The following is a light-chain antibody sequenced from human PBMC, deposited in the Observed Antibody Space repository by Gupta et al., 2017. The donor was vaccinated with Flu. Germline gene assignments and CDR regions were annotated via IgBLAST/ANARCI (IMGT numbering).Light chain of an antibody. Sequence: DIQMTQSPSSLSASMGDRVTITCRASQTISTYLNWYRQKPGEAPKLLIYAASILQSGVPSRFSGSGSGTDFTLTINSLQPEDFATYYCQQSDNTPTWTFGQGTRVQIK. CDR2: AAS. CDR1: QTISTY. CDR3: QQSDNTPTWT. V-gene: IGKV1-39*01. J-gene: IGKJ1*01.